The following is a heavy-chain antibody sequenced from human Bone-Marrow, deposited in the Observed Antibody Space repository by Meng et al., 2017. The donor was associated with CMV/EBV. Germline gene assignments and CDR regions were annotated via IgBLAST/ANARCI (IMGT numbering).Heavy chain of an antibody. CDR3: ARDYVRTAMVTRYYFDY. V-gene: IGHV3-21*01. CDR2: IASTSAFI. Sequence: FTLSSDGMIWVRQAPGKGLDWLSSIASTSAFIYYADSGKGRFTISRENAKNSLYLQMNSLRAEDTAVYYCARDYVRTAMVTRYYFDYWGQGTLVTVSS. D-gene: IGHD4-23*01. CDR1: FTLSSDG. J-gene: IGHJ4*02.